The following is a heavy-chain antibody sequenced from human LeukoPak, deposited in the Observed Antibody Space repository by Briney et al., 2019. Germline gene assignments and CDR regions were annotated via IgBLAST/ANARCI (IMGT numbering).Heavy chain of an antibody. CDR3: ARVFGWQLDY. Sequence: GGSLRLSCAASGFTFSSYAMHWVRQAPGKGLEYVSAISGNGDNTYYANSVKGRFTISRDNSKNTLYLQLGSLRFEDMAVYYCARVFGWQLDYWGQGTLVSVSS. D-gene: IGHD6-19*01. CDR1: GFTFSSYA. J-gene: IGHJ4*02. V-gene: IGHV3-64*01. CDR2: ISGNGDNT.